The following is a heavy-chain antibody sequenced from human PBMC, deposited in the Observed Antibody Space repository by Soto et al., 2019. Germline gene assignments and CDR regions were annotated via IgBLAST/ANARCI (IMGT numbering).Heavy chain of an antibody. CDR1: GFTFSSYG. J-gene: IGHJ6*02. CDR3: ARVGDMVRGVIIHYYYYGMDV. V-gene: IGHV3-33*01. Sequence: RRLSFAASGFTFSSYGMHWVRQAPGKGLEWEAVIWYDGSNKYYADSVKGRFTISRDNSKNTLYLQMNSLRAEDTAVYYCARVGDMVRGVIIHYYYYGMDVWGQGTTVTVSS. CDR2: IWYDGSNK. D-gene: IGHD3-10*01.